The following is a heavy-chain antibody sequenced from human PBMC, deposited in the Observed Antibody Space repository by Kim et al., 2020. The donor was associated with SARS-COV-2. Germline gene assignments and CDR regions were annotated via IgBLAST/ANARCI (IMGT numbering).Heavy chain of an antibody. CDR1: GYTFTSYG. J-gene: IGHJ4*02. D-gene: IGHD3-3*01. V-gene: IGHV1-18*04. CDR3: ARGRYYDFWSGYYTGFDY. CDR2: ISAYNGNT. Sequence: ASVKVSCKASGYTFTSYGISWVRQAPGQGLEWMGWISAYNGNTNYAQKLQGRVTMTTDTSTSTAYMELRSLRSDDTAVYYCARGRYYDFWSGYYTGFDYWGQGTLVTVSS.